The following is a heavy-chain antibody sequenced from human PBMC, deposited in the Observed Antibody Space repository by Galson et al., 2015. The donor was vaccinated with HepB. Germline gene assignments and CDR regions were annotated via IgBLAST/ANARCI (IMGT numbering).Heavy chain of an antibody. J-gene: IGHJ4*02. Sequence: PALVKPTQTLTLTCTFSGFSLTASPVGVGWIRQPPGEALEWLAVIYWGDDKRYNPNLKTRLAITKDTSKNQVVLTMTNMDPVDTATYFCAHRLDYAGGWDTGYLDHWGRGILVTVSS. CDR2: IYWGDDK. V-gene: IGHV2-5*02. CDR3: AHRLDYAGGWDTGYLDH. CDR1: GFSLTASPVG. D-gene: IGHD2-2*01.